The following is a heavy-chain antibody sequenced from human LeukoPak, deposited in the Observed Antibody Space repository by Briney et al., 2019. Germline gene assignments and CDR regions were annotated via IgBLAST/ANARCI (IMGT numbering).Heavy chain of an antibody. Sequence: PSETLSLTCAVSGYSISSYYYWGWLRQPPGKGLEWIGSIYHSGSTYYNPSVKSRVSRSVGTTKNQLSLKLSSVTAAAAAVYYCAREGIAAAGTYDYWGQGTLVTFSS. CDR1: GYSISSYYY. CDR2: IYHSGST. J-gene: IGHJ4*02. D-gene: IGHD6-13*01. CDR3: AREGIAAAGTYDY. V-gene: IGHV4-38-2*02.